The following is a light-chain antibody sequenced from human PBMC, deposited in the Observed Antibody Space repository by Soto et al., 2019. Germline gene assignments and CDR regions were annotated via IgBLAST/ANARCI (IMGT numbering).Light chain of an antibody. V-gene: IGLV8-61*01. Sequence: QAVVTQEPSFSVSPGRTVTLTCGLSSGSVSTSNYPSWYQQTPGQAPRTLIYSTNTRSSGVPDRFSGSILGNKAALTITGAQADDESDYYCVVYLGSAVWVFGGGTKLTVL. CDR1: SGSVSTSNY. J-gene: IGLJ3*02. CDR3: VVYLGSAVWV. CDR2: STN.